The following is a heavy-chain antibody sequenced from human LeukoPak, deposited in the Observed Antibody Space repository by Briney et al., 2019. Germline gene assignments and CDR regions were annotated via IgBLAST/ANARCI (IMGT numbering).Heavy chain of an antibody. V-gene: IGHV3-23*01. Sequence: GGSLRLSCAASGFTFSDYAMSWVRQAPGKGLEWVSAIRGGGESFYTDSVRGRFTISRDNSKSTLYLQMISLRAEDTALYYCARDDGRTLLLDSWGQGTLVTVSS. J-gene: IGHJ4*02. CDR2: IRGGGES. CDR1: GFTFSDYA. D-gene: IGHD2-15*01. CDR3: ARDDGRTLLLDS.